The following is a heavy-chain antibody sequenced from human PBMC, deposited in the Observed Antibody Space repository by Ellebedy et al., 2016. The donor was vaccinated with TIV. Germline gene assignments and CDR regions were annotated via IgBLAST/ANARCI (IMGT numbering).Heavy chain of an antibody. CDR2: IKSKSDGGTA. J-gene: IGHJ4*02. CDR1: GITFSHAW. V-gene: IGHV3-15*01. CDR3: TTVNPITGTTFDY. D-gene: IGHD1-20*01. Sequence: PGGSLRLSCAAPGITFSHAWMTWVRQAPGKGLEWVGRIKSKSDGGTADYAAPVKGRFSISRDDSKDTLFLQMNSLKTEDSAVYYCTTVNPITGTTFDYWGQGTLVTVSS.